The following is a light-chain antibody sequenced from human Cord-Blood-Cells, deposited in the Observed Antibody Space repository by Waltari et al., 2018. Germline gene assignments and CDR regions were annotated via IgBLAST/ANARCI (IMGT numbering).Light chain of an antibody. CDR2: DVS. J-gene: IGLJ2*01. CDR1: SSDVGGYNF. CDR3: CSYAGSYTFDVV. Sequence: QSALTQPRSVSGSPGQSVTISCTGTSSDVGGYNFVTCYQQHPGQAPKLMIYDVSKRPSGVPDRFSGSKSGNTASLTISGLQAEDEADYSCCSYAGSYTFDVVFGGGTKLTVL. V-gene: IGLV2-11*01.